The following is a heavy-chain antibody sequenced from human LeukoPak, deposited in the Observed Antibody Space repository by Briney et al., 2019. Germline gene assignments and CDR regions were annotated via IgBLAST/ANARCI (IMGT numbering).Heavy chain of an antibody. Sequence: GGSLRLSCAASGFTFSSFGMYWVRQAPGKGLEWVTFLHDDGVTKYYADSVKGRFTISRDNSKNTLYLQMNNLRGDDTAVYYCAKRQLGTTGAFDIWGQGTMVTVTS. D-gene: IGHD1-26*01. V-gene: IGHV3-30*02. CDR1: GFTFSSFG. J-gene: IGHJ3*02. CDR3: AKRQLGTTGAFDI. CDR2: LHDDGVTK.